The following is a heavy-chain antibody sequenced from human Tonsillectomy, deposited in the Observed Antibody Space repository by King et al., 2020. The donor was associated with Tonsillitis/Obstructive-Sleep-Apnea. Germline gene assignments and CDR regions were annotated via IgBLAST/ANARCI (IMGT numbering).Heavy chain of an antibody. CDR2: IYPGDSDT. CDR3: ARTVAGDRYAFDI. J-gene: IGHJ3*02. D-gene: IGHD6-19*01. CDR1: GYSFTRYW. V-gene: IGHV5-51*01. Sequence: QLVQSGAEVKKPGESLKISCKGSGYSFTRYWIGWVRQMPGKGLEWMGIIYPGDSDTSSSPSFQGQYTLSADKSISTAYLQWSSLKASDIAMYYCARTVAGDRYAFDIWGQGTMVTVSS.